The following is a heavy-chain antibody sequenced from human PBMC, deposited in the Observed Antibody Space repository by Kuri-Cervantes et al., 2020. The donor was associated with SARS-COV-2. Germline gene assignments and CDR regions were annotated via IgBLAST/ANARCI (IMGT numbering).Heavy chain of an antibody. D-gene: IGHD3-22*01. Sequence: SVKVSCKASGGTFSSYAISWVRQAPGQGLERMGGIIPIFGTANYAQKFQGRVTITTDESTSTAYMELSSLRSEDTAVYYCARDPMWSRYYYDSSGSYYFDYWGQGTLVTVSS. CDR1: GGTFSSYA. CDR3: ARDPMWSRYYYDSSGSYYFDY. J-gene: IGHJ4*02. V-gene: IGHV1-69*05. CDR2: IIPIFGTA.